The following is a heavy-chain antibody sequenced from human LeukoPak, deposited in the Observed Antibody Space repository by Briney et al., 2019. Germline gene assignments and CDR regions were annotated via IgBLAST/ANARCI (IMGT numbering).Heavy chain of an antibody. J-gene: IGHJ6*03. CDR2: IYTSGST. CDR1: GGSISSGSYY. V-gene: IGHV4-61*02. Sequence: TLSLTCTVSGGSISSGSYYWSWIRQPAGKGLEWIGRIYTSGSTNYNPSLKSRVTISVDTSKNQFSLKLSSVTAADTAVYYCARGTEFYYYYMDVWGKGTTVTVSS. D-gene: IGHD3-10*01. CDR3: ARGTEFYYYYMDV.